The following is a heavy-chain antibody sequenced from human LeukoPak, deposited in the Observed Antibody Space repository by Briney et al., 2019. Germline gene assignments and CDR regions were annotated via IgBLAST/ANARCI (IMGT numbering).Heavy chain of an antibody. Sequence: SETLSLTCTVSGGSVSSGGYYWSCIRQPPGKGLEWIAYIYHTGSTYYNPSLKSRVTISIDRSKNQFSLKLTSVTAADTAVYYCASELGGRYWGQGTLVTVSS. V-gene: IGHV4-30-2*01. D-gene: IGHD3-16*01. J-gene: IGHJ4*02. CDR1: GGSVSSGGYY. CDR3: ASELGGRY. CDR2: IYHTGST.